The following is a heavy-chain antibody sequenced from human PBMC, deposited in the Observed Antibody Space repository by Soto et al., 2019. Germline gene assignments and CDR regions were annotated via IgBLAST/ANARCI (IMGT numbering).Heavy chain of an antibody. Sequence: QVQLVESGGGLVKPGGSLRLSCAASGFTFSDYYMSWIRQAPGKGLEWVSYISSSSSYTNYADSVKGRFTISRDNAKNSLYLQMNSLRAEDTAVYYCARDTDPPSYYDSSGYHDYWGQGTLGTVSS. D-gene: IGHD3-22*01. CDR1: GFTFSDYY. J-gene: IGHJ4*02. CDR3: ARDTDPPSYYDSSGYHDY. V-gene: IGHV3-11*06. CDR2: ISSSSSYT.